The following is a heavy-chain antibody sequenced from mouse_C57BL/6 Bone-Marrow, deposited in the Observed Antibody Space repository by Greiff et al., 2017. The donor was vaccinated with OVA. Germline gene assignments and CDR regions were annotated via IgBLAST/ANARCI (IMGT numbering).Heavy chain of an antibody. Sequence: EVKLVESGGDLVKPGGSLKLSCAASGFTFSSYGMSWVRQTPDKRLEWVATISSGGSYNSSPDSVKGRFTISRDNAKNTLYQLMSSLKSEDTTMYYCAGRDDPWFAYWGQGTLVTVSA. CDR1: GFTFSSYG. CDR2: ISSGGSYN. CDR3: AGRDDPWFAY. V-gene: IGHV5-6*02. J-gene: IGHJ3*01.